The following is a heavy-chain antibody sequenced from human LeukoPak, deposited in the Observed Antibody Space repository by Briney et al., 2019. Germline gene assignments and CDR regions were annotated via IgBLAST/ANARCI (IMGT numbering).Heavy chain of an antibody. Sequence: PGRSLRLSCAYSGFTFRNHGMHWVRQAPGKGREWVAVASTDEISQSYAGYVKGRFIISRDNSKNTVILQMNTLRTEDTAVYFFAVNGYYESSGYWDFDIWGQGTMVTVSS. CDR3: AVNGYYESSGYWDFDI. CDR2: ASTDEISQ. J-gene: IGHJ3*02. V-gene: IGHV3-30*03. D-gene: IGHD3-22*01. CDR1: GFTFRNHG.